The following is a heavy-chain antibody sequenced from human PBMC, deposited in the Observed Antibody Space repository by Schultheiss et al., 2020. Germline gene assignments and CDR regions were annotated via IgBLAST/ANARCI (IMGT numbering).Heavy chain of an antibody. CDR2: ISISGHST. D-gene: IGHD2-21*02. CDR1: GFAFRSYT. J-gene: IGHJ1*01. Sequence: GGSLRLSCAVSGFAFRSYTMTWVRQAPGKGLEWVSSISISGHSTYYADSVKGRFTISRDNSKNTLYLQMNSLRAEDTAVYYCAKDCGGDCYQKYLHHWGQGTLVTVSS. CDR3: AKDCGGDCYQKYLHH. V-gene: IGHV3-23*01.